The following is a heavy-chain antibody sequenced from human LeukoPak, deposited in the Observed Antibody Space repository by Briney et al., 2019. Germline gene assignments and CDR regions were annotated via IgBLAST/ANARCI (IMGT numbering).Heavy chain of an antibody. V-gene: IGHV3-11*06. CDR3: ARSPGKGAFDI. J-gene: IGHJ3*02. Sequence: GGSLRLSCAASGFTFSDYYMSWIRQAPGKGLEWVSYISSSSSYTNYADSVKGRSTISRDNAKNSLYLQMNSLRAEDTAVYYCARSPGKGAFDIWGQGTMVTVSS. CDR1: GFTFSDYY. CDR2: ISSSSSYT.